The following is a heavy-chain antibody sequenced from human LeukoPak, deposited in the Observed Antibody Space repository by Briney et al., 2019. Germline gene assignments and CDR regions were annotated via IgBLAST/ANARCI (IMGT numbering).Heavy chain of an antibody. CDR1: GFTFSSYS. D-gene: IGHD3-10*01. Sequence: GGSLRLSCAASGFTFSSYSMNWVRQAPGKGLEWVSSISSSSSYIYYADSVKGRFTISRNNAKNSLYLQMNSLRAEDTAVYYCARDMVRGVIITYKGFDYWGLGTLVTVSS. V-gene: IGHV3-21*01. CDR2: ISSSSSYI. CDR3: ARDMVRGVIITYKGFDY. J-gene: IGHJ4*02.